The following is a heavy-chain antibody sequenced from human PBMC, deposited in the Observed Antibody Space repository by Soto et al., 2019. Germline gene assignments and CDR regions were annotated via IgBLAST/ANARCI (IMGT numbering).Heavy chain of an antibody. J-gene: IGHJ6*03. Sequence: GGSLRLSCAASGFTFDDYAMHWVRQAPGKGLEWVSRISWNSGSIGYADSVRGRFTISRDNAKNSLYLQMNSLRAEDTALYYCAKANGPYDYNYMDVWGKGTTVTVSS. CDR1: GFTFDDYA. V-gene: IGHV3-9*01. D-gene: IGHD3-16*01. CDR2: ISWNSGSI. CDR3: AKANGPYDYNYMDV.